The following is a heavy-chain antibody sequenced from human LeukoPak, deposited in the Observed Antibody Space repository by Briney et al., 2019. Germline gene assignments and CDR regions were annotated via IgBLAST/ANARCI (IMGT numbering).Heavy chain of an antibody. CDR1: GFTVSSNY. Sequence: GGSLRLSCAASGFTVSSNYMSWVRQAPGKGLEWVSAISGSGGSTYYADSVKGRSTISRDNSKDTLYLQMNSLRAEDTAVYYCAKGKAYGASGYYYYMDVWGKGTTVTVSS. V-gene: IGHV3-23*01. CDR2: ISGSGGST. J-gene: IGHJ6*03. D-gene: IGHD4-17*01. CDR3: AKGKAYGASGYYYYMDV.